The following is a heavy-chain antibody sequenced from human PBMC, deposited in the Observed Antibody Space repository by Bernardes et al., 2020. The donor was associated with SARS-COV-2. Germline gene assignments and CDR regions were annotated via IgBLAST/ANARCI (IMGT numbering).Heavy chain of an antibody. CDR1: GDTFTSYA. CDR2: IIPRFGST. CDR3: ARGRDIVVEPSDSDASDV. D-gene: IGHD2-2*01. V-gene: IGHV1-69*13. Sequence: SVKVSCKASGDTFTSYAFIWVRQAPGQGLEWMGRIIPRFGSTNYAQNFQGRVTITADESSSTAYMELSSLRSEDTAIYFCARGRDIVVEPSDSDASDVWGQGTMVTVST. J-gene: IGHJ3*01.